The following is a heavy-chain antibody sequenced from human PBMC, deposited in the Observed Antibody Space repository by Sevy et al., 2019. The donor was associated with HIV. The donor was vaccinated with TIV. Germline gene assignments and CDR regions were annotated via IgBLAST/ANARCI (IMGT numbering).Heavy chain of an antibody. CDR1: GVTIGSSV. V-gene: IGHV3-30*02. CDR3: AKEVGSSGSAVYLDY. J-gene: IGHJ4*02. D-gene: IGHD3-22*01. CDR2: TRHAGAVI. Sequence: GGSLRLSCAASGVTIGSSVIHWVRQAPGKGLEWVALTRHAGAVIDYGKSVKGRFTLSADKAKNTVYVEMTSLRVEDTAIYHCAKEVGSSGSAVYLDYWGPGTLVTVSS.